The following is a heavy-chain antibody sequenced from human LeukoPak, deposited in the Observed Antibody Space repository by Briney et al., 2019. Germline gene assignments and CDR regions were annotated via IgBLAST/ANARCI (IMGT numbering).Heavy chain of an antibody. V-gene: IGHV3-66*01. CDR2: IYSGGST. CDR1: GFTFSDYY. Sequence: GGSLRLSCAASGFTFSDYYMSWIRQAPGKGLEWVSVIYSGGSTYYADSVKGRFTISRDNSKNTLYLQMNSLRAEDTAVYYCASESPWIQLWGFYAFDIWGQGTMVTVSS. J-gene: IGHJ3*02. CDR3: ASESPWIQLWGFYAFDI. D-gene: IGHD5-18*01.